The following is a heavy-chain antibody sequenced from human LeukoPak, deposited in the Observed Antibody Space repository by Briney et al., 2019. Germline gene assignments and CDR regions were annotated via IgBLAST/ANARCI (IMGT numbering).Heavy chain of an antibody. CDR1: GYTFTNYD. D-gene: IGHD3-10*01. J-gene: IGHJ5*02. CDR3: ARGSASYRWFDP. Sequence: ASVTVSFKASGYTFTNYDINWVRQATGQGLEWMGWMNPNSGNTGYSQKFQGRVTITRNTSINTASMELSSLRSEDTAVYYCARGSASYRWFDPWGQGTLVTVSS. V-gene: IGHV1-8*03. CDR2: MNPNSGNT.